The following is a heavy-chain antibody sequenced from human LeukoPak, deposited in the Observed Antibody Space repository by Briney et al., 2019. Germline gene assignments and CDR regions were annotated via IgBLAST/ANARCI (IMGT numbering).Heavy chain of an antibody. D-gene: IGHD6-6*01. Sequence: KPSETLSLTCAVSGYSISSGYYWGWIRQPPGKGLEWIGSIYHSGSTYYNPSLKSRVTISVDTSKNQFSLKLSSVTAADTAVYYCARRPRGSSAGAFDIWGQGTMVTVSS. J-gene: IGHJ3*02. CDR2: IYHSGST. CDR1: GYSISSGYY. V-gene: IGHV4-38-2*01. CDR3: ARRPRGSSAGAFDI.